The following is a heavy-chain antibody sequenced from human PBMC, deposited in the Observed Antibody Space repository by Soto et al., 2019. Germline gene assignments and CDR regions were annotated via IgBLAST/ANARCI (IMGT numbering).Heavy chain of an antibody. CDR1: GHTFNSYS. Sequence: ASVKVSCKASGHTFNSYSINWVRQAPGQGLEWMGRIIPVLDITNLTHKFQGRVSLTADRSTYTTYMDLSSLRSEDTAVYYCTRGDSWG. J-gene: IGHJ5*01. CDR2: IIPVLDIT. D-gene: IGHD2-21*01. V-gene: IGHV1-69*02. CDR3: TRGDS.